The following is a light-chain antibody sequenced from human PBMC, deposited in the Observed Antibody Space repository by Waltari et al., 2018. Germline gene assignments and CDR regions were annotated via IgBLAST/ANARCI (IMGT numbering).Light chain of an antibody. CDR3: QQYDNLPRAT. CDR1: QDISNY. Sequence: DIQMTQSPSSLSASVGDRVTITCQASQDISNYLNWYQQKPGKAPKLLIYDASNLETGVPSRFSGSGSVTDFTFTISSLQPEDIATYYCQQYDNLPRATFGGGTKVEIK. J-gene: IGKJ4*01. V-gene: IGKV1-33*01. CDR2: DAS.